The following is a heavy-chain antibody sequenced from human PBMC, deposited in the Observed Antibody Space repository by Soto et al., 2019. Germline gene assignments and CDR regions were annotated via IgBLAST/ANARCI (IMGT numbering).Heavy chain of an antibody. CDR3: TGEVASGY. V-gene: IGHV3-30*03. CDR1: GFTVSTYG. J-gene: IGHJ4*02. CDR2: ISRDGGTK. Sequence: QVQLVESGGGVVQPGRSLRLSCAVAGFTVSTYGMHWVRQAPGKGLEWVAVISRDGGTKYYADSVKGRFTISRDNSRNTLFLEMNRLRGDDMDVYDFTGEVASGYWGQGTLVTVSS. D-gene: IGHD2-8*02.